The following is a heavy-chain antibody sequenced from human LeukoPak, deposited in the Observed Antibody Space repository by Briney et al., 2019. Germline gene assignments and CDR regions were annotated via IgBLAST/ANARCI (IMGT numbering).Heavy chain of an antibody. CDR3: ARVVSNSWYLDY. D-gene: IGHD6-13*01. J-gene: IGHJ4*02. CDR2: IMRDGSDK. V-gene: IGHV3-7*01. CDR1: GFTFSSYW. Sequence: GGSLRLSCAASGFTFSSYWMSWVRQAPGKGLEWVANIMRDGSDKYYVDSVKGRFTISRDNAKYSLYLQMNSLRAEDTAVYYCARVVSNSWYLDYWGQGTLVTVSS.